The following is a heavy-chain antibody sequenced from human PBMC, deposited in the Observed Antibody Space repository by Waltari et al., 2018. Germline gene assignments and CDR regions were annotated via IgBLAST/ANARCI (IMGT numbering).Heavy chain of an antibody. D-gene: IGHD3-10*01. CDR2: IYYSGST. Sequence: QLQLQESGPGLVKPSETLSLTCTVSGGSISSSSYYWGWIRQPPGKGLEWIGSIYYSGSTYYNPSLKSRVTISVDTSKNQFSLKLSSVTAADTAVYYCARLCLGVGECQSDYWGQGTLVTVSS. V-gene: IGHV4-39*01. CDR1: GGSISSSSYY. J-gene: IGHJ4*02. CDR3: ARLCLGVGECQSDY.